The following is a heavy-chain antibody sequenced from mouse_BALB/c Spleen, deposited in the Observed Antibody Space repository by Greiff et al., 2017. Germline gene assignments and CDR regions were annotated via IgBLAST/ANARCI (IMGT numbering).Heavy chain of an antibody. D-gene: IGHD1-1*01. CDR1: GYTFTDYE. CDR3: FSSYSLFDV. V-gene: IGHV1-15*01. J-gene: IGHJ1*01. Sequence: QVQLKQSGAELVRPGASVTLSCKASGYTFTDYEMHWVKQTPVHGLEWIGAIDPETGGTAYNQKFKGKATLTADKSSSTAYMELRSLTSEDSAVYYCFSSYSLFDVWGAGTTVTVSS. CDR2: IDPETGGT.